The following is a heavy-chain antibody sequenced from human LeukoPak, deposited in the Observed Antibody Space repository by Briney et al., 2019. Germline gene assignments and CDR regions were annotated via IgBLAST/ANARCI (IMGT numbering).Heavy chain of an antibody. CDR2: INHSGST. V-gene: IGHV4-34*01. J-gene: IGHJ4*02. CDR3: ASDRILTSTFDY. D-gene: IGHD2/OR15-2a*01. Sequence: SETLSLTYAVYGGSFSGYYWSWIRQPPGKGLEWIGEINHSGSTNYNPSLKSRVTISVDTSKNQFSLKLSSVTAADTAVYYCASDRILTSTFDYWGQGTLVTVSS. CDR1: GGSFSGYY.